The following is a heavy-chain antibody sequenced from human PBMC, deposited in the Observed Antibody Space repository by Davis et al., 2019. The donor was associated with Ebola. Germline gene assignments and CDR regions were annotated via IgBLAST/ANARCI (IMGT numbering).Heavy chain of an antibody. D-gene: IGHD6-19*01. J-gene: IGHJ6*02. CDR3: ARGTYSRGWYYYYGMDV. CDR1: GYTFTSYD. CDR2: MNPNSGNT. Sequence: ASVKVSCKASGYTFTSYDINWVRQATGQGIEWMGWMNPNSGNTGYAQKFQGRVTITRNTSISTAYMELSSLRSEDTAVYYCARGTYSRGWYYYYGMDVWGQGTTVTVSS. V-gene: IGHV1-8*03.